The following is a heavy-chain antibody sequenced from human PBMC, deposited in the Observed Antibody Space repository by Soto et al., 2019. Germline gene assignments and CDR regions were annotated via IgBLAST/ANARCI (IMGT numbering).Heavy chain of an antibody. CDR1: GDSISSYY. Sequence: QVQLQESGPGLVKPSETLSLTCTVSGDSISSYYWSWIRQPPGKGLEWVGYISNTGSTIYNPSLESRATISLDTSKNQVSLSLNSVTVADTAMYYCASVGELPVWFDPWGRGTLVTVSS. V-gene: IGHV4-59*13. D-gene: IGHD3-10*01. CDR3: ASVGELPVWFDP. CDR2: ISNTGST. J-gene: IGHJ5*02.